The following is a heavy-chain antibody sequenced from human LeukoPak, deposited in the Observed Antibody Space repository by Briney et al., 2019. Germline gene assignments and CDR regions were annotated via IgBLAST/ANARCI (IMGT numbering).Heavy chain of an antibody. CDR1: GYTFSGFY. CDR2: INHNSGVT. J-gene: IGHJ6*03. V-gene: IGHV1-2*02. D-gene: IGHD5-12*01. CDR3: AKDRYGDYEAPFHYYMDA. Sequence: ASVKVSCKASGYTFSGFYIHWVRQAPGQGLEWMGWINHNSGVTNYAQKLQGRVTITRDTSIDKAYMQLSRLRSDDTAVYYCAKDRYGDYEAPFHYYMDAWGRGTTVTVSS.